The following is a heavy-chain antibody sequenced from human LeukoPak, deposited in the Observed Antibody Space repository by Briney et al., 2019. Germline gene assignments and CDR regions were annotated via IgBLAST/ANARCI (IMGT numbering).Heavy chain of an antibody. V-gene: IGHV3-48*01. CDR2: ISSSSSTI. CDR1: GFTFSSYW. J-gene: IGHJ4*02. CDR3: ARVQFGYSGYDYLIDY. D-gene: IGHD5-12*01. Sequence: GGSLRLSCAASGFTFSSYWMNWVRQAPGKGLEWVSYISSSSSTIYYADSVKGRFTISRDNAKNSLYLQMNSLRAEDTAVYYCARVQFGYSGYDYLIDYWGQGTLVTVSS.